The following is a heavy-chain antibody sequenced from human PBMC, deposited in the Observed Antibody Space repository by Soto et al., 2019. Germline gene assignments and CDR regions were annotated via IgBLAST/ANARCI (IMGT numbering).Heavy chain of an antibody. V-gene: IGHV3-23*04. CDR1: GFTFGTYG. CDR2: ITGGNS. J-gene: IGHJ4*02. CDR3: AKDKERGGYDSDFDY. Sequence: VQLVESGGGVVQPGRSLRLSCAASGFTFGTYGMGWVRQAPGKGLEWVSTITGGNSYYAASVKGRFTISRDNSKNTLYLQMSSLRAEDTALYYCAKDKERGGYDSDFDYWGQGTLVTVSS. D-gene: IGHD3-16*01.